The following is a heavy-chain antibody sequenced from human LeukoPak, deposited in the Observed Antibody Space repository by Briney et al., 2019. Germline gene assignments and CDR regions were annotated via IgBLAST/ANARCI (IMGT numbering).Heavy chain of an antibody. CDR1: GDSVSRNSAA. Sequence: SQTLSLTCAISGDSVSRNSAAWNWIRQSPSRGLEWLGRTYYRSKWYNDYAVSVKSRITINPDTSKNQFSLQLNSVTPEDTAVYYCARDYRYSYGFGPLSYFDYWGQGTLVTVSS. CDR3: ARDYRYSYGFGPLSYFDY. D-gene: IGHD5-18*01. CDR2: TYYRSKWYN. V-gene: IGHV6-1*01. J-gene: IGHJ4*02.